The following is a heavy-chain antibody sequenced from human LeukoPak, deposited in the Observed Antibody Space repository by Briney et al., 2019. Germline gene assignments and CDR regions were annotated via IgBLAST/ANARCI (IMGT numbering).Heavy chain of an antibody. CDR3: ARSTDIVVVVAVRDAFDI. CDR1: GGSISSYY. D-gene: IGHD2-15*01. V-gene: IGHV4-59*08. Sequence: SETLSLTCTVSGGSISSYYWSWIRQPPGRGLEWIGYIYYSGSTNYNPSLKSRVTISVDTSKNQFSLKLSSVTAADTAVYYCARSTDIVVVVAVRDAFDIWGQGIMVTVSS. J-gene: IGHJ3*02. CDR2: IYYSGST.